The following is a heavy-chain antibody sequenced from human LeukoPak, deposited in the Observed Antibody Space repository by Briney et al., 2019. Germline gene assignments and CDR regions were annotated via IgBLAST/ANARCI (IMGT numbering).Heavy chain of an antibody. CDR1: GGAFSGYY. D-gene: IGHD6-13*01. Sequence: PSETRSLTCAVYGGAFSGYYWSWIRQPPGKGLEWIGEINHIGNTNYNPSLKSRAIISVRTSKNQFSLKLNSVTAADTAVYYCARGERYSSTWGQGTLVIVSS. J-gene: IGHJ4*02. CDR2: INHIGNT. CDR3: ARGERYSST. V-gene: IGHV4-34*01.